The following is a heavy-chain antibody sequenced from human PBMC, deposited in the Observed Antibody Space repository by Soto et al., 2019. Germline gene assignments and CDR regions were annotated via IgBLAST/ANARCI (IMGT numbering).Heavy chain of an antibody. CDR2: IFYRGST. V-gene: IGHV4-61*01. D-gene: IGHD2-21*02. Sequence: QVQLQESGPGLVKPSETLSLTCTVSGGSVSSGSHYWSWIRQPPGKGLEWIGQIFYRGSTNYNPSLKSRVTMSVDTSKNQFALELSSMTAADTAVYFCARDFCGGDCSDDYYYSAMDVWGQGTTVTVSS. CDR3: ARDFCGGDCSDDYYYSAMDV. J-gene: IGHJ6*02. CDR1: GGSVSSGSHY.